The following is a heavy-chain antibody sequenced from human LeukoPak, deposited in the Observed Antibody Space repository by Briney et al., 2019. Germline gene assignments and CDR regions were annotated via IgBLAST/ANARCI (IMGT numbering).Heavy chain of an antibody. CDR2: ISAYTGNT. CDR1: GDTFTNYG. J-gene: IGHJ4*02. V-gene: IGHV1-18*01. CDR3: ARSGVGYFYDNTGYYPLAY. D-gene: IGHD3-22*01. Sequence: ASVKDSCQASGDTFTNYGISWVRHAPQQGLEWMRWISAYTGNTNYAQNFQGRVTMTTATSTSPAFMELRSLRSDDTAVYYCARSGVGYFYDNTGYYPLAYWGQGTLVTVSS.